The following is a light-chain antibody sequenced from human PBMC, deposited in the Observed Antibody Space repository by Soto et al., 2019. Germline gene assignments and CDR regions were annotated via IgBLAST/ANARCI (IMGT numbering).Light chain of an antibody. CDR1: QSISSY. J-gene: IGKJ5*01. V-gene: IGKV3-11*01. Sequence: EIVLTQSPDTLSLSPGDRATLSCRASQSISSYLAWYQQKPGQSPRLLIYDASNRATGIPARFSGSGSGTVFTLTISSLEPVDFAVYYCQQRSDWPPITFGQGTRLEI. CDR3: QQRSDWPPIT. CDR2: DAS.